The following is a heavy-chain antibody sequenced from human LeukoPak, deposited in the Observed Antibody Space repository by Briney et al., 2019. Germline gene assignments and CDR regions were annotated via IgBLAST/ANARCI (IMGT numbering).Heavy chain of an antibody. J-gene: IGHJ4*02. V-gene: IGHV3-66*02. D-gene: IGHD2-15*01. CDR1: GFTVSSNY. Sequence: GGSLRLSCAASGFTVSSNYMSWVRQAPGKGLEWVSDIYSGGSTYYADSVKGRFTISRDNSKNTLYLQMNSLRAEDTAVYYCAGYCSGGSCYSWGQGTLVTVSS. CDR3: AGYCSGGSCYS. CDR2: IYSGGST.